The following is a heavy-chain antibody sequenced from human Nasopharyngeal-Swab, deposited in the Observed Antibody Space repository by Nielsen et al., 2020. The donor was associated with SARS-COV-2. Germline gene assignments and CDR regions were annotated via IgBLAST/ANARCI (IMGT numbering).Heavy chain of an antibody. J-gene: IGHJ4*01. V-gene: IGHV3-15*01. CDR2: IKSKTDGGTT. CDR3: TTGLEWELLFEY. D-gene: IGHD1-26*01. Sequence: GESLNISCAASGLTFRNARMSWVRQAPGKGLEWVGQIKSKTDGGTTDYAAPVKDRFTISSDDSKNTRYLQMNSLRTEDTAVYYCTTGLEWELLFEYWGQGTLVTVSS. CDR1: GLTFRNAR.